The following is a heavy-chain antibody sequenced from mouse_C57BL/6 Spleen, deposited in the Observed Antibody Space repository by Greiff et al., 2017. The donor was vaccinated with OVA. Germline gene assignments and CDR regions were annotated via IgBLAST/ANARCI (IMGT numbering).Heavy chain of an antibody. CDR1: GYTFTDYY. D-gene: IGHD2-2*01. J-gene: IGHJ2*01. V-gene: IGHV1-19*01. CDR3: ARGGYDENYFDY. Sequence: DVQLQESGPVLVKPGASVKMSCKASGYTFTDYYMNWVKQSHGKSLEWIGVINPYNGGTSYNQKFKGKATLTVDKSSSTAYMELNSLTSEDSAVYYCARGGYDENYFDYWGQGTTLTVSS. CDR2: INPYNGGT.